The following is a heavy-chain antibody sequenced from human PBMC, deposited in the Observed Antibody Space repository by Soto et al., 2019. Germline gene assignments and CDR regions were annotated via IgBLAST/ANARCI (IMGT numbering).Heavy chain of an antibody. Sequence: SETLSLTCTVSGGSISSYYWSWIRQPPGKGLEWIGYIYYSGSTNYNPSLKSRVTISVDTSKNQFSLKLSSVTAADTAVYYCARHGSSSSYFDYWGQGTLVTVSS. J-gene: IGHJ4*02. CDR3: ARHGSSSSYFDY. D-gene: IGHD6-6*01. CDR2: IYYSGST. CDR1: GGSISSYY. V-gene: IGHV4-59*01.